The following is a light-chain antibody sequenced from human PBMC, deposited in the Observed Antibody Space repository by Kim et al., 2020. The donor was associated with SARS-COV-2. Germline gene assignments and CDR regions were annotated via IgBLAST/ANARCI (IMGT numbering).Light chain of an antibody. V-gene: IGKV1-5*01. CDR1: QSISAW. J-gene: IGKJ3*01. CDR2: HAS. Sequence: STLSDSVGDRVTMTCRASQSISAWMAWYQQKPGKAPKLLIYHASSLQSGVPSRFGGSGSGTEFTLTINNLQPDDFATYYCQHLGTFGLGTKVDIK. CDR3: QHLGT.